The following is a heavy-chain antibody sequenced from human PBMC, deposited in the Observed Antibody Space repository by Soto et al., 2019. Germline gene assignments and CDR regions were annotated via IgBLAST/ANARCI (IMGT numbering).Heavy chain of an antibody. V-gene: IGHV1-69*13. D-gene: IGHD3-10*01. CDR1: GGTFSSYA. CDR2: IIPIFGTA. Sequence: SVKVSCKASGGTFSSYAISWVRQAPGQGLEWMGGIIPIFGTANYAQKFQGRVTITADESTSTAYMELSSLRSEDTAVYYCAREPGSYYNYYYYGMDVWGQGTTVTV. J-gene: IGHJ6*02. CDR3: AREPGSYYNYYYYGMDV.